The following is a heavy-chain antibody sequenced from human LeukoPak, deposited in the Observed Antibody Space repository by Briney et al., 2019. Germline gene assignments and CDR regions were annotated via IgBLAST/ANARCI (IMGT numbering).Heavy chain of an antibody. CDR2: ISYDGSNK. CDR3: ARATLRYFDGVRSAFDI. Sequence: GGSLILSCAASGFTFSSYAMHWVRQAPGKGLEWVAVISYDGSNKYYADSVKGRFTISRDNSKNTLYLQMNSLRAEDTAVYYCARATLRYFDGVRSAFDIWGQGTMVTVSS. V-gene: IGHV3-30-3*01. J-gene: IGHJ3*02. CDR1: GFTFSSYA. D-gene: IGHD3-9*01.